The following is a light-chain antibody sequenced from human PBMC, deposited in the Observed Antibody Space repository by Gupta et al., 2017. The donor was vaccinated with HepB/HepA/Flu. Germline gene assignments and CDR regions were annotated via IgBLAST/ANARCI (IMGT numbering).Light chain of an antibody. V-gene: IGKV2-28*01. J-gene: IGKJ2*01. CDR2: LGS. Sequence: DIVMTQSPLSLPVTPGEPASISCRSSQSLLHSNGYNYLDWYLQKPGQSPQLLIYLGSNRASGVPDRFSGSGSGTDFTLKSSRGEAEDVGVYYCRQDLQTYTFGQGTKLEIK. CDR3: RQDLQTYT. CDR1: QSLLHSNGYNY.